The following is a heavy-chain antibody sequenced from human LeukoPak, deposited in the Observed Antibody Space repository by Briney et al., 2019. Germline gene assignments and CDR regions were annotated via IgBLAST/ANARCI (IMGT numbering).Heavy chain of an antibody. Sequence: GGSLRLSCAASGFTVSSNYMSWVRQAPGTGLELVSVIYSGGSTYYADSVKGRFTISRDNSKNTLYLQMNSRRAEDTAVYYCSRSTMLGVLDYWGQGTLVTVSS. V-gene: IGHV3-66*02. D-gene: IGHD3-3*01. J-gene: IGHJ4*02. CDR2: IYSGGST. CDR3: SRSTMLGVLDY. CDR1: GFTVSSNY.